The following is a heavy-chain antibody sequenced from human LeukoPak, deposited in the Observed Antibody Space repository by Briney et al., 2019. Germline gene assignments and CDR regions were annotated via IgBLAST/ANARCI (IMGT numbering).Heavy chain of an antibody. V-gene: IGHV4-59*12. J-gene: IGHJ6*02. D-gene: IGHD2-2*01. CDR2: IYYSGST. CDR3: ARDRRYCSSTSCYGDYYYGMDV. Sequence: PSETLSLTCTVSGGSISNYYWSWIRQPPGKGLEWIGYIYYSGSTNYNPSLKSRVTISVDTSKNQFSLKLSSVTAADTAVYYCARDRRYCSSTSCYGDYYYGMDVWGQGTTVTVSS. CDR1: GGSISNYY.